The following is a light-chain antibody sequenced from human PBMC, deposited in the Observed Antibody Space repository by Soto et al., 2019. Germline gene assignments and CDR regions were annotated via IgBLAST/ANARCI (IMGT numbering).Light chain of an antibody. Sequence: QSALTQPPSVSGSPGQSVTISCSGTSSDVGGYNYVSWYQQYPGRAPKIMIYDVTKRPSGVPDRFSGSKSGNTASLTISGLQADDEADYYCCSYAGGVDVCGIGTKLTVL. J-gene: IGLJ1*01. CDR3: CSYAGGVDV. V-gene: IGLV2-11*01. CDR1: SSDVGGYNY. CDR2: DVT.